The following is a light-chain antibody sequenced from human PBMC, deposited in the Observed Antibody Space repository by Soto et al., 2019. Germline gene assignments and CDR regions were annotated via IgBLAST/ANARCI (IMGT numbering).Light chain of an antibody. V-gene: IGKV3-20*01. CDR2: GAS. CDR3: QHYYSSPPWT. CDR1: QSISSNH. Sequence: EIVMTQSPATLSVSPGERATLSCRASQSISSNHVAWYQQKPGQAPRLLIYGASSRATGIPDRFSGGGAGTDVTLTISRLEPEDFAVYYCQHYYSSPPWTFGQGTKVDI. J-gene: IGKJ1*01.